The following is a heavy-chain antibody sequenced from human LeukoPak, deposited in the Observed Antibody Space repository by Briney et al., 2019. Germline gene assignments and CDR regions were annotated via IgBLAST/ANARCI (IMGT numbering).Heavy chain of an antibody. Sequence: PGGSLRLSCAASGFTFSSYGMHWVRQAPGKGLEWVAVISYDGSNKYYADSVKGRFTISRDNSKNTLYLQTNSLRAEDTAVYYCAKDRFNVGVPDYWGQGTLVTVSS. J-gene: IGHJ4*02. V-gene: IGHV3-30*18. CDR2: ISYDGSNK. D-gene: IGHD1-26*01. CDR1: GFTFSSYG. CDR3: AKDRFNVGVPDY.